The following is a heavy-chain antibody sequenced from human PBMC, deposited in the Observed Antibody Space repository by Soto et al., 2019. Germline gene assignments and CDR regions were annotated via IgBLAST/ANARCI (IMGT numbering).Heavy chain of an antibody. J-gene: IGHJ6*03. V-gene: IGHV1-46*03. CDR2: INPSGGST. D-gene: IGHD6-19*01. CDR3: ARTLAVGYYYYYMDV. CDR1: GYTFTSYY. Sequence: GASVKVSCKASGYTFTSYYMHWVRQAPGQGLEWMGIINPSGGSTSYAQKFQGRVTMTRDTSTSTVYMELSSLRSEDTAVYYCARTLAVGYYYYYMDVRGKGTTVTVSS.